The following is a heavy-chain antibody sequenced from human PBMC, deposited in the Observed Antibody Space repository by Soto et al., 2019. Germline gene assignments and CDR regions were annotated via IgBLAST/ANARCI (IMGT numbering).Heavy chain of an antibody. CDR2: IYHSGST. V-gene: IGHV4-4*02. CDR3: ARVSGSYYYGMDV. Sequence: SETLSLTCAVSGGSISSSNWWSWVRQAPGKGLEWIGEIYHSGSTNYNPSLKSRVTISVDKSKNQFSLKLSSVTAADTAVYYCARVSGSYYYGMDVWGQGTTVT. D-gene: IGHD1-26*01. J-gene: IGHJ6*02. CDR1: GGSISSSNW.